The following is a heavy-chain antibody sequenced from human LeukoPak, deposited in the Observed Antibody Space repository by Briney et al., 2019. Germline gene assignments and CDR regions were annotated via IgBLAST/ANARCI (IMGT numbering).Heavy chain of an antibody. D-gene: IGHD2-21*02. CDR2: ISAYNGNT. Sequence: ASVKVSCKASGYTFTSYGISWVRQAPGQGLEWMGWISAYNGNTNYAQKLQGRVTMTTDTSTSTAYMERRSLRSDDTAVYYCARDRRGHIVVVTAIRPLDYWGQGTLVTVSS. CDR3: ARDRRGHIVVVTAIRPLDY. CDR1: GYTFTSYG. V-gene: IGHV1-18*01. J-gene: IGHJ4*02.